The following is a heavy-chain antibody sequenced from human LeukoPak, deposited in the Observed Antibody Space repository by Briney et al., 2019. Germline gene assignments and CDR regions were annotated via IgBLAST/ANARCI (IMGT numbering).Heavy chain of an antibody. CDR2: ISGSSSYI. V-gene: IGHV3-21*01. CDR1: GFTFSSYN. Sequence: GGSLRLSCAASGFTFSSYNMNWVRQAPGKGLEWVLSISGSSSYIYYADSAKGRFSISRDNAKNSLYLQMNSLRAEDTAVYYCARAATVGTTRPGTHFDYWGQGTLVTVSS. CDR3: ARAATVGTTRPGTHFDY. J-gene: IGHJ4*02. D-gene: IGHD1-26*01.